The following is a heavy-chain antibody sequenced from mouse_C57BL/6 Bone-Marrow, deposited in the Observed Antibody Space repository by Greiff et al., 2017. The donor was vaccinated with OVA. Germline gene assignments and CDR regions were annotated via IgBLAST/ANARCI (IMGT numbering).Heavy chain of an antibody. V-gene: IGHV1-82*01. CDR3: ARSIYYDYDGTTWYFDV. D-gene: IGHD2-4*01. CDR2: IYPGDGDT. Sequence: QVQLKQSGPELVKPGASVKISCKASGYAFSSSWMNWVKQRPGKGLEWIGRIYPGDGDTNYNGKFKGKATLTADKSSSTAYMQLSSLTSEDSAVYFCARSIYYDYDGTTWYFDVWGTGTTVTVSS. J-gene: IGHJ1*03. CDR1: GYAFSSSW.